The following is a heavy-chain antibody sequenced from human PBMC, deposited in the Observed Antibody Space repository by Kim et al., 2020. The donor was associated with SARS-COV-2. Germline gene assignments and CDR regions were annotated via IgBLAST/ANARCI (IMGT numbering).Heavy chain of an antibody. V-gene: IGHV1-2*02. CDR3: ARPGGEWLLPVPYGMDV. D-gene: IGHD3-3*01. J-gene: IGHJ6*02. CDR2: INPNSGGT. CDR1: GYTFTGYY. Sequence: ASVKVSCKASGYTFTGYYMHWVRQAPGQGLEWMGWINPNSGGTNYAQKFQGRVTMTRDTSISTAYMELSRLRSDDTAVYYCARPGGEWLLPVPYGMDVWGQGTTVTVSS.